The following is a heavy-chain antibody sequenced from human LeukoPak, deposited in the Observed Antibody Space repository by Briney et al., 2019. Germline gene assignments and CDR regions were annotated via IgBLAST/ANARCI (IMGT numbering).Heavy chain of an antibody. Sequence: GGSLRLSCTASGFTFGDYAMNWVRQAPGKGLEWVSSISSSSSYIYYADSVKGRFTISRDNAKNSLYLQMNSLRAEDTAVYYCARAAYSSGWWDAFDIWGQGTMVTVSS. J-gene: IGHJ3*02. V-gene: IGHV3-21*01. CDR1: GFTFGDYA. D-gene: IGHD6-19*01. CDR3: ARAAYSSGWWDAFDI. CDR2: ISSSSSYI.